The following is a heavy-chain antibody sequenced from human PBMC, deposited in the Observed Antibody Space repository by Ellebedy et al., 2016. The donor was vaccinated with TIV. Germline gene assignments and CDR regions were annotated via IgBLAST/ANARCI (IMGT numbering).Heavy chain of an antibody. CDR2: IYSSGNT. CDR3: ARERGEYYFDW. V-gene: IGHV4-59*01. D-gene: IGHD3-16*01. Sequence: SETLSLTCTVSGGSIIDSYWSWIRQPPGKGLEWIGYIYSSGNTNYSPSLKSRVTISIDTSKNQFSLKLSSVTAADTAVYYCARERGEYYFDWWGQGTPVTVSS. J-gene: IGHJ4*02. CDR1: GGSIIDSY.